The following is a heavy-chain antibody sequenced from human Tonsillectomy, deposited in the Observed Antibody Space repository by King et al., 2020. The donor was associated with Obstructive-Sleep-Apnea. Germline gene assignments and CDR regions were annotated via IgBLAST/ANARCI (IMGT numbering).Heavy chain of an antibody. V-gene: IGHV1-46*01. J-gene: IGHJ2*01. D-gene: IGHD6-13*01. CDR1: GYTFTSYY. CDR2: INPSGGST. Sequence: QLVQSGAEVKKPGASVKVSCKVSGYTFTSYYMHWVRQAPGQGLEWMGIINPSGGSTSYAQKFQGRVTMTRDTSTSTVYMELSSLRSEDTAVYYCARAPREQLVPDWYFDLWGRGTLVTVSS. CDR3: ARAPREQLVPDWYFDL.